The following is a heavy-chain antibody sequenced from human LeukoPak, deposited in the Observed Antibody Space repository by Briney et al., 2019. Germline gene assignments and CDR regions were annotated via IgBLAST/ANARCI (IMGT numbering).Heavy chain of an antibody. CDR1: GFSFTNTW. J-gene: IGHJ4*02. CDR3: ARARCSRTSCNTESDY. V-gene: IGHV3-74*01. CDR2: INSDGSST. Sequence: GGSLRLSCEASGFSFTNTWMHWVRQAPGKGLVWVSRINSDGSSTTYADSVKGRFTISRDNAKNTLYLQMNILRAEDTAVYYCARARCSRTSCNTESDYWGQGTLVTVSS. D-gene: IGHD2-2*01.